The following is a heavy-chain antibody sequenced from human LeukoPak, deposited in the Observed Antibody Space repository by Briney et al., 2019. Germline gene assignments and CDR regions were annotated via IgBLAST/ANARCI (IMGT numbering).Heavy chain of an antibody. D-gene: IGHD3-10*01. V-gene: IGHV1-2*02. CDR1: GYTFTGYY. CDR2: INPNSGGT. CDR3: ARGYGTTRGDY. Sequence: ASVKVSCKASGYTFTGYYMQWVRQAPGQGLGWMGWINPNSGGTNYAQRFQGRVTMTRDTSISTAYMELRSLRSDDTAVYYCARGYGTTRGDYWGQGTLVTVSS. J-gene: IGHJ4*02.